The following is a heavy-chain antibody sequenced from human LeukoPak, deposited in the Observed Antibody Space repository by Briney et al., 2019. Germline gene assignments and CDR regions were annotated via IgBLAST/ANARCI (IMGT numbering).Heavy chain of an antibody. V-gene: IGHV1-3*01. Sequence: ASVMVSCKASGYDFTSYAMHWVRQAPGQRLEWMGWINAGNGNTKYSQKFQDRVTVTRDTSTSTAYMELSSLRSEDTAVYYCAKDEKGYYHDTSGYPDAFDIWGQGTMVTVSS. D-gene: IGHD3-22*01. J-gene: IGHJ3*02. CDR3: AKDEKGYYHDTSGYPDAFDI. CDR2: INAGNGNT. CDR1: GYDFTSYA.